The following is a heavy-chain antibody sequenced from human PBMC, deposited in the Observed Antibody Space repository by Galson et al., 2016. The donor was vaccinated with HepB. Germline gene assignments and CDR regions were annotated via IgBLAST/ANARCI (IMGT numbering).Heavy chain of an antibody. J-gene: IGHJ5*02. Sequence: SVKVSCKGFGGTSGSYAITWVRQAPGQGLEWMGLIIPIFGTTNYAQTFQGRVGITVDESSNTAYLELSSLKSDDTAVYYCARGFRYAGSYYLNAWGQGTLVTVSS. CDR1: GGTSGSYA. CDR2: IIPIFGTT. CDR3: ARGFRYAGSYYLNA. V-gene: IGHV1-69*13. D-gene: IGHD3-10*01.